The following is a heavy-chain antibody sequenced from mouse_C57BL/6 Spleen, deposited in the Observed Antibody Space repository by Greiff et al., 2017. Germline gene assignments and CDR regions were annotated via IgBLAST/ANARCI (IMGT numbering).Heavy chain of an antibody. J-gene: IGHJ3*01. D-gene: IGHD1-1*01. CDR2: IDPETGGT. CDR1: GYTFTDYE. V-gene: IGHV1-15*01. CDR3: TGSGGNSYDWFAY. Sequence: VQLQQSGAELVRPGASVTLSCKASGYTFTDYEMHWVKQTPVHGLEWIGAIDPETGGTAYNQKFKGKAILTADKSSSTAYMELRSLTSEDSAVYYCTGSGGNSYDWFAYWGQGTLVTVSA.